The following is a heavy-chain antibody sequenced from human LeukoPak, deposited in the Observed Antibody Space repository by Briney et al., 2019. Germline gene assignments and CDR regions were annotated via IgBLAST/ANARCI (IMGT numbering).Heavy chain of an antibody. CDR3: ATLRVAATRYYYYYMDV. V-gene: IGHV4-59*12. Sequence: SETLSLTCTVSGGSISSYYWSWIRQPPGKGLEWIGYIYYSGSTNYNPSLKSRVTISVDKSKNQFSLKLSSVTAADTAMYYCATLRVAATRYYYYYMDVWGKGTTVTISS. J-gene: IGHJ6*03. D-gene: IGHD2-15*01. CDR2: IYYSGST. CDR1: GGSISSYY.